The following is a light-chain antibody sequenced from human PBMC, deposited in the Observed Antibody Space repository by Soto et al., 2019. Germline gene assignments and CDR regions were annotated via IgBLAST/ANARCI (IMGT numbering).Light chain of an antibody. J-gene: IGLJ1*01. V-gene: IGLV2-14*01. CDR3: SSYTSSSIDDV. Sequence: QSALTQPASVSGSPGQSITISCTGTSSDVGGYNYVSWYQQHPGKAPKLMIYEVSNRPSGVSNRFSGSKSGNTASLTISGLRADDEADYYCSSYTSSSIDDVFGTGTKVTVL. CDR2: EVS. CDR1: SSDVGGYNY.